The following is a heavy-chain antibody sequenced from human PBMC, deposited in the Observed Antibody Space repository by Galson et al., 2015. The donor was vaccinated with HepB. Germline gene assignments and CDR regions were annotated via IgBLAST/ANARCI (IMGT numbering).Heavy chain of an antibody. V-gene: IGHV1-46*01. CDR3: ARRDCRSPSCYFNY. Sequence: SVKVSCKASGYTFSNYYIHWVRQAPGQGLEWMGIINPSSGSTTYAQNLQGRVTMTRDTSTSIVYMELSSLISEDTAVYYCARRDCRSPSCYFNYWGQGTLVTVSS. D-gene: IGHD2-2*01. J-gene: IGHJ4*02. CDR2: INPSSGST. CDR1: GYTFSNYY.